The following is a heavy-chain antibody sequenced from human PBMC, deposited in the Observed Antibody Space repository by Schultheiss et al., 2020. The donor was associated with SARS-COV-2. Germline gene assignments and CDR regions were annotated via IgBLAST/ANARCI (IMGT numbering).Heavy chain of an antibody. CDR1: GYTLTELS. Sequence: ASVKVSCKVSGYTLTELSMHWVRQAPGKGLEWMGGFDPEDGETIYAQKFQGRVTMTEDTSTDTAYMELSSLRSEDTAVYYCATDRIAVAGRRADAFDIWGQGTMVTVS. J-gene: IGHJ3*02. CDR3: ATDRIAVAGRRADAFDI. D-gene: IGHD6-19*01. CDR2: FDPEDGET. V-gene: IGHV1-24*01.